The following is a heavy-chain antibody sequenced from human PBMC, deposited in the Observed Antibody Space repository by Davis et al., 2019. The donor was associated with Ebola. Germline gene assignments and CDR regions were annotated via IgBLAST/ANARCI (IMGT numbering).Heavy chain of an antibody. D-gene: IGHD6-13*01. J-gene: IGHJ4*02. CDR2: IHHSGST. CDR1: SYSISSGYY. CDR3: ARTGRQQLVPGYFDY. Sequence: SETLSLTCAVSSYSISSGYYWGWIRQPPGKVLEWIGSIHHSGSTYYNPSLRSRVTISVDTSKNQFSLKLSSVTAADTAVYYCARTGRQQLVPGYFDYWGQGTLVTVSS. V-gene: IGHV4-38-2*01.